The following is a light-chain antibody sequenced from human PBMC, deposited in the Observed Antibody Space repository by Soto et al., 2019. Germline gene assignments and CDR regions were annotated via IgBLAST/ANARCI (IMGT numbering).Light chain of an antibody. Sequence: DIVMTQSPDSLAVSLGERATINCKSSQSVLYSSSNRNYLAWYQQKTGQPPKLLIYWASTRESGVPDRFSGSGSGTDFTLTISSLQAEDVAVYYCQQYYTTTPTFGQGTKLEIK. CDR3: QQYYTTTPT. CDR2: WAS. J-gene: IGKJ2*01. CDR1: QSVLYSSSNRNY. V-gene: IGKV4-1*01.